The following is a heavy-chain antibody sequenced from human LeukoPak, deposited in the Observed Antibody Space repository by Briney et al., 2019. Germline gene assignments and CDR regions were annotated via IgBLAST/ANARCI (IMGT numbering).Heavy chain of an antibody. J-gene: IGHJ6*03. CDR3: ARLGSGYDYFLDYMDV. D-gene: IGHD5-12*01. Sequence: GASVKVSCKASGYTFTSYGISWVRQAPGQGLEWMGWINPNSGGTNYAQKFQGRVTMTRDTSISTAYMELSRLRSDDTAVYYCARLGSGYDYFLDYMDVWGKGTTVTVSS. CDR1: GYTFTSYG. V-gene: IGHV1-2*02. CDR2: INPNSGGT.